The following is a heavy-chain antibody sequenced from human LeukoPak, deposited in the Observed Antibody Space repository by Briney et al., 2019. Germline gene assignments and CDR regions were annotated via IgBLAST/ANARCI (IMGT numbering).Heavy chain of an antibody. Sequence: GGSLRLSCAASGFTFSNAWMTWVRQAPGKGLEWVGHIKKKDDGGATDYAAPVKGRFTISRDDSKDTLYLQLNSLKAEDTAVYYCTTVQQWLAQALGYWGQGTLVTVSS. D-gene: IGHD6-19*01. CDR3: TTVQQWLAQALGY. CDR2: IKKKDDGGAT. CDR1: GFTFSNAW. V-gene: IGHV3-15*01. J-gene: IGHJ4*02.